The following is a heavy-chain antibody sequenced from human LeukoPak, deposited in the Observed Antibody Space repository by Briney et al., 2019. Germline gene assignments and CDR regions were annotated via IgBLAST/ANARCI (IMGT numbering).Heavy chain of an antibody. CDR1: GGSISSYY. D-gene: IGHD3-10*01. Sequence: PSETLSLTCTVSGGSISSYYWGWIRQPPGKGLEWIGSIYYSGSTYYNPSLKSRVTISVDTSMNQFSLKLSSVTAADTAVYYCARQEVRGVIITLDYWGQGTLVTVSS. CDR3: ARQEVRGVIITLDY. V-gene: IGHV4-39*01. CDR2: IYYSGST. J-gene: IGHJ4*02.